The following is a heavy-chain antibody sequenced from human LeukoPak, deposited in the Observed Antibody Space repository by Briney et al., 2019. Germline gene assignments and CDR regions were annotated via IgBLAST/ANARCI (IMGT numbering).Heavy chain of an antibody. CDR1: GFTFSSYA. CDR2: ISYDGSNK. J-gene: IGHJ4*02. D-gene: IGHD2-2*01. Sequence: GGSLRLSCAASGFTFSSYAMHWVRQAPGKGLEWVAVISYDGSNKYYADSVKGRFTISRDNSKNTLYLQMNSLRAEDTAVYYCARDRYCTTTRCSDYWGQGTLVTVSS. V-gene: IGHV3-30-3*01. CDR3: ARDRYCTTTRCSDY.